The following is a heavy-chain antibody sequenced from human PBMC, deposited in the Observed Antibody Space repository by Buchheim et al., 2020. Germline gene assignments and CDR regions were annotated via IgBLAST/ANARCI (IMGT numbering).Heavy chain of an antibody. D-gene: IGHD3-3*01. CDR2: IWYDGSNK. V-gene: IGHV3-33*01. Sequence: QVQLVESGGGVVQPGRSLRLSCAASGFTFSSYGMHWVRQAPGKGLEWVAVIWYDGSNKYYADSVKGRFTISRDNSKNTLYLQMNSLRAEDTAVYYCARDLTRYDFWSGYRVYYYYYGMDVWGQGTT. J-gene: IGHJ6*02. CDR3: ARDLTRYDFWSGYRVYYYYYGMDV. CDR1: GFTFSSYG.